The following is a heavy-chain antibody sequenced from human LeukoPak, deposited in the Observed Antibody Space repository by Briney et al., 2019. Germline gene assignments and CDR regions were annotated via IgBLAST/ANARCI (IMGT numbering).Heavy chain of an antibody. CDR2: INPNSGGT. J-gene: IGHJ4*02. V-gene: IGHV1-2*06. Sequence: ASVKVSCKASGYTFTGYYMHWVRQAPGQGLEWMGRINPNSGGTNYAQKLQGRVTMTTDTSTSTAYMELRSLRSDDTAVYYCARDWRFGWLAKYYFDYWGQGTLVTVSS. CDR3: ARDWRFGWLAKYYFDY. CDR1: GYTFTGYY. D-gene: IGHD3-10*01.